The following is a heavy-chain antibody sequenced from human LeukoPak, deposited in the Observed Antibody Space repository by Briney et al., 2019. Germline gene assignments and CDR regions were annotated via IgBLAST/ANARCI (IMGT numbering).Heavy chain of an antibody. CDR1: GGSFSSYA. D-gene: IGHD4-23*01. J-gene: IGHJ4*02. CDR2: IIPLFGTA. Sequence: GASVKVSCKASGGSFSSYAINWVRQAPGQGLEWMGGIIPLFGTANYAQKFQDRVMITAVESMSTVYMELSSLRSEDTAVYYCARGWLAETTVVTPYNYWGQGTLVTVSS. CDR3: ARGWLAETTVVTPYNY. V-gene: IGHV1-69*13.